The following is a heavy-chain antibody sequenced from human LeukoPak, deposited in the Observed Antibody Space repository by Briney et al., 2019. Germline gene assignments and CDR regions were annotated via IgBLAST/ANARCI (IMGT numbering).Heavy chain of an antibody. Sequence: GGSLRLSCAASGFTFSEYNMNWVRQAPGKGLEWVSYITLSSTSIYYADSVKGRFTISRDNAKNSLYLQMNSLRAEDTAAYYCAREPTYSSSWHTSCDYWGQGTLVTVSS. CDR2: ITLSSTSI. D-gene: IGHD6-13*01. CDR3: AREPTYSSSWHTSCDY. J-gene: IGHJ4*02. CDR1: GFTFSEYN. V-gene: IGHV3-48*01.